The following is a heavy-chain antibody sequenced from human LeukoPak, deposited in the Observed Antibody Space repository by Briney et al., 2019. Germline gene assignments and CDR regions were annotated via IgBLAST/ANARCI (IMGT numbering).Heavy chain of an antibody. CDR1: GYTFTSYN. D-gene: IGHD1-26*01. CDR2: MNPNSGNT. Sequence: ASVKVSCKPSGYTFTSYNINWVRQATGQGLEWMGWMNPNSGNTDSAQKFQGRVTMTRDTSINTAYMELTSLRFEGTAVYYCTRRVGAPGHFDFWGQGTLVTVSS. J-gene: IGHJ4*02. CDR3: TRRVGAPGHFDF. V-gene: IGHV1-8*01.